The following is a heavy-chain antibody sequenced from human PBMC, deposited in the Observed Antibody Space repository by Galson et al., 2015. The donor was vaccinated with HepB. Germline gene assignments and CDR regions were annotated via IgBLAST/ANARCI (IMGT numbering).Heavy chain of an antibody. CDR2: IYWDDNK. CDR1: GFSFKISGVG. CDR3: AHSVASPPWFDS. Sequence: PALVKPPQTLTLTCTFSGFSFKISGVGVGWIRQPPGKALEWLGFIYWDDNKYYNPSLKSRLTITKDTSRNQVVLTMTNMDPVDTGTYYCAHSVASPPWFDSWGQGTLVTVSS. V-gene: IGHV2-5*02. J-gene: IGHJ5*01.